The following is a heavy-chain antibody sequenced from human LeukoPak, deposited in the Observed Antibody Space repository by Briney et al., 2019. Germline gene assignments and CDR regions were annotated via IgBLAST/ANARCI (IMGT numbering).Heavy chain of an antibody. V-gene: IGHV3-48*03. D-gene: IGHD5-24*01. J-gene: IGHJ4*02. CDR1: GFTFSSYE. CDR3: ARTIEMATISYFDY. CDR2: ISSSDSTI. Sequence: GGSLRLSCAASGFTFSSYEMNWVRQAPGKGLEGVSYISSSDSTIYYPDSVKGRFNISRVNPKNSQYLQMNSLRAGDTAVYYCARTIEMATISYFDYWGQGTLVTVSS.